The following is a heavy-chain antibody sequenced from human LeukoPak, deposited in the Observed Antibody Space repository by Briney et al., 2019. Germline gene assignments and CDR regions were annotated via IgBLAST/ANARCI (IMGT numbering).Heavy chain of an antibody. J-gene: IGHJ4*02. CDR3: ASVFRGVIYY. D-gene: IGHD3-10*01. Sequence: GGSLRLSCAASGFTVSSNYMSWVRQAPGKGLEWVSVIYSGGSTYYAGSVKGRFTISRHNSKNTLYLQMNSLRAEDTAVYYCASVFRGVIYYWGQGTLVTVSS. CDR1: GFTVSSNY. CDR2: IYSGGST. V-gene: IGHV3-53*04.